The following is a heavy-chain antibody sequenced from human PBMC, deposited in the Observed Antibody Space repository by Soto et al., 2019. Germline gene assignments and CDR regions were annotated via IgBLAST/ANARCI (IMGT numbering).Heavy chain of an antibody. CDR3: ARYSSSWSDPPPRSNWFDP. V-gene: IGHV1-18*01. CDR1: GYTFTSYG. J-gene: IGHJ5*02. Sequence: QVQLVQSGAEVKKPGASVKVSCKASGYTFTSYGISWVRQPPGQGLEWMGWISAYNGNTNSAQKLQGRVTMTTDTSTSTAYMELRSLRSDDTAVYYCARYSSSWSDPPPRSNWFDPWCQGTLVTVSS. CDR2: ISAYNGNT. D-gene: IGHD6-13*01.